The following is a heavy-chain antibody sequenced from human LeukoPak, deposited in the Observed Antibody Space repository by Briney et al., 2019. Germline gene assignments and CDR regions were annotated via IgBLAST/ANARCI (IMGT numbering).Heavy chain of an antibody. J-gene: IGHJ3*02. Sequence: GGSLRLSCTTSGFTFSAYAVSWVRQAPGKGLEWIGFIRNKANGGTTEYAASVKGRFTISRDDSKTIAHLQMSSLKTEDTAVYYCSRFYSSGWASGAFDMLGRGTMVAGSS. CDR3: SRFYSSGWASGAFDM. CDR1: GFTFSAYA. D-gene: IGHD3-22*01. V-gene: IGHV3-49*04. CDR2: IRNKANGGTT.